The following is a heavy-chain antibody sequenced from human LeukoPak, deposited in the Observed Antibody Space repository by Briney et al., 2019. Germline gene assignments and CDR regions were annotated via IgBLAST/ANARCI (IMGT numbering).Heavy chain of an antibody. Sequence: PGGSLRLSCAASGFTFSTYSMHWVRQAPGKGLEWVAVISYDGSLQQYSDSVKGRFTISRDNSENTLYLQMNSLKIEDTAVFYCARGGPHHAGGYPDFWGLGTLVTVSS. CDR2: ISYDGSLQ. CDR3: ARGGPHHAGGYPDF. D-gene: IGHD2-8*02. J-gene: IGHJ4*02. CDR1: GFTFSTYS. V-gene: IGHV3-30*04.